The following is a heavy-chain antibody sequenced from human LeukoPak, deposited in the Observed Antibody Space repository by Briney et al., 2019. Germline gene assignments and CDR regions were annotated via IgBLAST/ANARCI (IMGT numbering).Heavy chain of an antibody. J-gene: IGHJ4*02. CDR2: IYYSGST. CDR3: ASLYGDYDGY. CDR1: GGSISSSSYY. V-gene: IGHV4-39*01. Sequence: PSETLSLTCTVSGGSISSSSYYWGWIRQPPGKGLEWIGSIYYSGSTYYNPSLKSRVTISVDTSKNQFSLKLSSVTAADTAVYYCASLYGDYDGYWGQGTLVTVSS. D-gene: IGHD4-17*01.